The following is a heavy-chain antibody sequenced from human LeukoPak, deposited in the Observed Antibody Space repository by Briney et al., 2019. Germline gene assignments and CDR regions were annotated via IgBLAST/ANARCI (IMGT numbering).Heavy chain of an antibody. V-gene: IGHV7-4-1*02. CDR2: INTNTGNP. J-gene: IGHJ4*02. CDR1: GYTFTGYY. D-gene: IGHD3-16*02. CDR3: ARANIMITFGGVIVMGY. Sequence: GASVKVSCKASGYTFTGYYMHWVRQAPGQGLEWMGWINTNTGNPTYAQGFTGRFVFSLDTSVSTAYLQISSLKAEDTAVYYCARANIMITFGGVIVMGYWGQGTLVTVSS.